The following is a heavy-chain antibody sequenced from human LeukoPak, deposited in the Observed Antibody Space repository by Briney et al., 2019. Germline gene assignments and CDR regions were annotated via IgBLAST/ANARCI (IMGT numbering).Heavy chain of an antibody. CDR1: GYSVSSGHY. V-gene: IGHV4-38-2*02. CDR3: ATDNGGRFDY. J-gene: IGHJ4*02. CDR2: FYHSGST. D-gene: IGHD2-8*01. Sequence: PGTLSLTCGDSGYSVSSGHYWGWIGKPPGKGLEWIGSFYHSGSTHYNPSLKSRVITSVDTSKNQFSLKLTVVTAADTAVYYWATDNGGRFDYWGQGTLVTVSS.